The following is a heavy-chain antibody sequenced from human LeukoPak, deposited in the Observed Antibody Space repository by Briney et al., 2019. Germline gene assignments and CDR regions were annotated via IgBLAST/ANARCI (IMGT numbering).Heavy chain of an antibody. J-gene: IGHJ4*02. CDR2: IYHSGVT. CDR1: GYSISSGYH. Sequence: SQTLSLTCAVSGYSISSGYHWGWIRQPPGKGLEWIGSIYHSGVTYYNPSLKSRVTISIDTSKNQFSLKLNSVTAADTAVYYCARGETPAASNYWGQGTQVTVS. D-gene: IGHD6-13*01. V-gene: IGHV4-38-2*01. CDR3: ARGETPAASNY.